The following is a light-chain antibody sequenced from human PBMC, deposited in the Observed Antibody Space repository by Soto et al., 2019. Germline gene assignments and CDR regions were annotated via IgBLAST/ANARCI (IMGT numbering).Light chain of an antibody. Sequence: EVVMTQSPATLSVSPGERATLSCRASQSVSDNLAWYQQKPGQAPRLLIYGASTRATGVPARFSGSGSGTELTLTIRSLQSEDFAVYYCQQSNNWPYTFGQGTKLDIK. J-gene: IGKJ2*01. CDR1: QSVSDN. CDR3: QQSNNWPYT. CDR2: GAS. V-gene: IGKV3-15*01.